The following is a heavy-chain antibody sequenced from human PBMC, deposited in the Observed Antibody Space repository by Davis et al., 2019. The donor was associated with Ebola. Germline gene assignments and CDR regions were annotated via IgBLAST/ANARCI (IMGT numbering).Heavy chain of an antibody. V-gene: IGHV3-64D*06. Sequence: GGSLRLSCSASGFTFSNFAMHWVRQAPGKGLEHVSGIRSNGGSTNYADSVRGRFIISRDNSKNTLYLQMSSLRAEDTAVYYCVKAQATVTIILAHWGQGTLVTVSS. D-gene: IGHD4-17*01. CDR2: IRSNGGST. J-gene: IGHJ4*02. CDR3: VKAQATVTIILAH. CDR1: GFTFSNFA.